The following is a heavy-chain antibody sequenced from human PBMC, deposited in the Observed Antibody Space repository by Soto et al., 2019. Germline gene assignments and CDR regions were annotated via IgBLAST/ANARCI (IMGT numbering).Heavy chain of an antibody. CDR3: ARSEAVRSEAGTTVVGPNNWLDP. CDR1: GGTFSTYG. D-gene: IGHD1-7*01. V-gene: IGHV1-69*01. CDR2: ITAIFGAA. J-gene: IGHJ5*02. Sequence: QVQLVQSGAEVKKPGSSVKVSCKASGGTFSTYGISWVRQAPGQGLEWMGGITAIFGAANYAPKFQGRVTITAVESTSTAYMELNSLRSEDSAVYYCARSEAVRSEAGTTVVGPNNWLDPWGQGTLVIVSS.